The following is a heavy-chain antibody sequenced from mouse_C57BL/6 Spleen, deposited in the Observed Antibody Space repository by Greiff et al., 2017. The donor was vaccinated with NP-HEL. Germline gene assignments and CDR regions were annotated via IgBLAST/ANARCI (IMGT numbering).Heavy chain of an antibody. D-gene: IGHD2-1*01. CDR1: GFSLTSYG. Sequence: VKLVESGPGLVQPSQSLSITCTVSGFSLTSYGVHWVRQSPGKGLEWLGVIWRGGSTDYYAAFISRLSISKDNSKSQVFFKMNSLQADDTAIYYCARNYGNYGSWFAYWGKGTLVTVSA. CDR2: IWRGGST. J-gene: IGHJ3*01. V-gene: IGHV2-2*01. CDR3: ARNYGNYGSWFAY.